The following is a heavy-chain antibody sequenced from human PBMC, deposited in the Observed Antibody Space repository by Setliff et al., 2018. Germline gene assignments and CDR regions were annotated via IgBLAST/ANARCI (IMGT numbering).Heavy chain of an antibody. V-gene: IGHV5-51*03. CDR2: IYPGDSDT. D-gene: IGHD7-27*01. CDR3: ARVGIKGGYYFDY. Sequence: GKSLKISCKGSGYTFMTYWIGWVRQMPGKGLEWMGIIYPGDSDTTYSPSFRGQVTISADKSISTAYLQWSSLKASDTAIYYCARVGIKGGYYFDYWGQGTLVTVSS. J-gene: IGHJ4*02. CDR1: GYTFMTYW.